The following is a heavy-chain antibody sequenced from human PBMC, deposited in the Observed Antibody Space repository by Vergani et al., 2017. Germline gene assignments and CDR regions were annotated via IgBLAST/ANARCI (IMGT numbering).Heavy chain of an antibody. CDR3: AKDRWSGWDAFDI. CDR1: GFTFSSYG. CDR2: ISYDGSNK. D-gene: IGHD1-1*01. J-gene: IGHJ3*02. Sequence: QVQLVESGGGVVQPGRSLRLSCAASGFTFSSYGMHWVRQAPGKGLEWVAVISYDGSNKYYADSVKGRFTISRDNSKNTLYLQMNSLRAEDTAVYYCAKDRWSGWDAFDIWGQGTMVTVSS. V-gene: IGHV3-30*18.